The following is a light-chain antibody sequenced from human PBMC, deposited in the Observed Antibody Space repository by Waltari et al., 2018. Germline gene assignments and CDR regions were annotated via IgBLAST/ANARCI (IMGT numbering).Light chain of an antibody. V-gene: IGKV1-39*01. CDR2: AAS. Sequence: DIQMTQSPSSLSASVGDRVTITCRASQSISSHLNWYQQKPGKAPNLLIYAASSLQSGVPSRFSGSGYGTDFTLTISSLQPEDFATYYCQQSYSTPLFTFGPGTKVDIK. CDR3: QQSYSTPLFT. CDR1: QSISSH. J-gene: IGKJ3*01.